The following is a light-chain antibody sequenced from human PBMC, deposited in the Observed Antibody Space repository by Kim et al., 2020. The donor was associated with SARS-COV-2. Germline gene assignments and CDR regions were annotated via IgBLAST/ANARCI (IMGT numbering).Light chain of an antibody. CDR1: QSVSSSY. J-gene: IGKJ5*01. CDR2: GAS. V-gene: IGKV3-20*01. Sequence: EIVLTQSPGTLSLSPGERATLSCRASQSVSSSYLAWYQQKPGKAPRLLIYGASSRATGIPDRFSGSGSGTDFTLTISRLEPEDFAVYYCQQYGSSPYPFGQGTRLEIK. CDR3: QQYGSSPYP.